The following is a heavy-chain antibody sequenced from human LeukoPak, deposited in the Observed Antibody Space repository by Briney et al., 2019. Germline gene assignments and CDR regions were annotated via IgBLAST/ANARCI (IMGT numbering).Heavy chain of an antibody. V-gene: IGHV3-30*02. CDR1: GFTFSNYA. Sequence: PGGSLRLPCAASGFTFSNYAMNWVRQAPGKGLEWVAFIRYDGSNKYYADSVKSRFTISRDDSKNTLYLQMNSLRPEGTAVFYCAKGLYTAVADYWGQGTLVTVSS. J-gene: IGHJ4*02. D-gene: IGHD6-19*01. CDR2: IRYDGSNK. CDR3: AKGLYTAVADY.